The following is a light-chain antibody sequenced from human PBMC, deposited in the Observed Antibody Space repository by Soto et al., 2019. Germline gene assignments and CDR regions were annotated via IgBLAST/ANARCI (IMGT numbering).Light chain of an antibody. CDR1: QSVTSTS. V-gene: IGKV3-20*01. CDR3: QHYVTSSIT. Sequence: EXXTLSFRASQSVTSTSLAWYQQKPGQAPRLLMYGASSRATGTPDRISGGGSGTDFTLTISRLEPEDFAVYYCQHYVTSSITFGQGTRLEIK. CDR2: GAS. J-gene: IGKJ5*01.